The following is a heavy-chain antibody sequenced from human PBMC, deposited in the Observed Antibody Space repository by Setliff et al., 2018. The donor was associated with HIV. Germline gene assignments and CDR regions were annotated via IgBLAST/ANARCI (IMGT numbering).Heavy chain of an antibody. J-gene: IGHJ4*02. D-gene: IGHD6-13*01. V-gene: IGHV4-38-2*01. CDR2: FYHSGST. CDR3: ARTGGSSWQFDY. Sequence: SETLSLTCAVSGYSVSSGYYWGWIRQPPGKGLEWIGSFYHSGSTFYNPSLKSRVTISLDTSKNQFSLKLRSVTAADTAVYYCARTGGSSWQFDYWGQGTLVTVSS. CDR1: GYSVSSGYY.